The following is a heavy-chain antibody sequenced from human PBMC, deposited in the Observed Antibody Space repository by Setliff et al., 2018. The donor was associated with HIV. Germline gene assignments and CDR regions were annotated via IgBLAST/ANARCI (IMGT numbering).Heavy chain of an antibody. Sequence: SVKVSCKASGGTFRTFVINWVRQAPGRGFEWLGRIIPVLGTTYSAQKFQGRLTLSADKSSTTAYLDLSSLRSEDTAIYYCARSVWPVIVPTDPTVDAFNIWGQGTKVTVSS. J-gene: IGHJ3*02. CDR1: GGTFRTFV. D-gene: IGHD3-16*02. CDR2: IIPVLGTT. V-gene: IGHV1-69*06. CDR3: ARSVWPVIVPTDPTVDAFNI.